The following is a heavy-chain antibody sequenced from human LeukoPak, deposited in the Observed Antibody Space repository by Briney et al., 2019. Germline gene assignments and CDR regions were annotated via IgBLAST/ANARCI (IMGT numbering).Heavy chain of an antibody. Sequence: GSLRLSCAASGFIFSNYAMSWVRQAPGKGLEWVSGISGSGGSTYYADSVKDRFTISRDNSKNTLYLQMNSLRAEDTAVYYCAKDLGYTGGWSDYWGQGTLVTVSS. J-gene: IGHJ4*02. CDR2: ISGSGGST. CDR3: AKDLGYTGGWSDY. D-gene: IGHD6-19*01. V-gene: IGHV3-23*01. CDR1: GFIFSNYA.